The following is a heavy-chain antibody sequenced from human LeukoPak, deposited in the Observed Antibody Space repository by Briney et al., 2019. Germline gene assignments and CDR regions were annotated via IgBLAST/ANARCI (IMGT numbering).Heavy chain of an antibody. Sequence: PGGSLRLSCAASGFTFSSSAMSWVRQAPGKGLEWVLAISNNGGYTYYADSVKGRFTISRDNSKNTLYLQMNSLRAEDTAVYYCARDKRGTAMVNFSFDYWGQGTLVTVSS. CDR3: ARDKRGTAMVNFSFDY. CDR2: ISNNGGYT. J-gene: IGHJ4*02. CDR1: GFTFSSSA. D-gene: IGHD5-18*01. V-gene: IGHV3-23*01.